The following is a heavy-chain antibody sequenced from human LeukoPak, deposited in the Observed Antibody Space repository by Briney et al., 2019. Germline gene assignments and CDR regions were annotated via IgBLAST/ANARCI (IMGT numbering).Heavy chain of an antibody. CDR2: INHSGST. D-gene: IGHD4-17*01. J-gene: IGHJ5*02. CDR3: VRAGDYGDYVGWFDP. V-gene: IGHV4-34*01. Sequence: KPSETLSLTCAVYGGSFSGYYWSWIRQPPGKGLEWIGEINHSGSTNYNPSLKSRLTMSVDTSKNQFSLKLNSVTAADTAVYYCVRAGDYGDYVGWFDPWGQGTLVTVSS. CDR1: GGSFSGYY.